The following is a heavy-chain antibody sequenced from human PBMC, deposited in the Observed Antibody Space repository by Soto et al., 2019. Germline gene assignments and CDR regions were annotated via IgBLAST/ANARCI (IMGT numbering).Heavy chain of an antibody. CDR3: ARPPGYISDWYYFDL. Sequence: AAVKVSCKASGYSFIDYYMHWVRQAPGQGFEWMGRISPKSGSTNYAQKFEGRVTMTWDTSLNTAYMELSSLISEDAAVYYCARPPGYISDWYYFDLWGQGTLVTVSS. V-gene: IGHV1-2*02. J-gene: IGHJ4*02. D-gene: IGHD3-9*01. CDR1: GYSFIDYY. CDR2: ISPKSGST.